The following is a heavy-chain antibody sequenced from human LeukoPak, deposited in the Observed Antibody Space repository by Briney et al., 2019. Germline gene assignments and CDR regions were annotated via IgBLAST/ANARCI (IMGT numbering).Heavy chain of an antibody. Sequence: GGSLRLSCAASGFSFSSYWMHWVRQVPGKGLVWVSRINSDGSNTNYADSVKGRFTISRDNAKNSLYLQMNSLRAEDTALYYCAKDFHRLGEFDAFDIWGQGTMVTVSS. CDR1: GFSFSSYW. J-gene: IGHJ3*02. CDR2: INSDGSNT. V-gene: IGHV3-74*01. D-gene: IGHD3-16*01. CDR3: AKDFHRLGEFDAFDI.